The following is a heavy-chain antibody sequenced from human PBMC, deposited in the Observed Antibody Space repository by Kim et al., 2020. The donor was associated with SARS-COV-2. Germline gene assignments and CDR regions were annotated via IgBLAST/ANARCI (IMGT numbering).Heavy chain of an antibody. J-gene: IGHJ5*02. Sequence: SETLSLTCTVSGGSISSYYWSWIRQPAGKGLEWIGRIYTSGSTNYNPSLKSRVTMSVDTSTNQFSLKLSSVTAADTAVYYCARGDDTVGATTWFDPWGQGTLVTVSS. CDR2: IYTSGST. V-gene: IGHV4-4*07. D-gene: IGHD1-26*01. CDR3: ARGDDTVGATTWFDP. CDR1: GGSISSYY.